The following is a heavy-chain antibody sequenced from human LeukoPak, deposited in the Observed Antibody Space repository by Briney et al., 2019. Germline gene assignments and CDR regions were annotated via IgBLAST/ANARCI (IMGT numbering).Heavy chain of an antibody. CDR3: ARWASGSSGSYYRRLGFDP. CDR2: INPNSGGT. V-gene: IGHV1-2*02. CDR1: GYTFTGYY. D-gene: IGHD3-10*01. J-gene: IGHJ5*02. Sequence: ASVKVSCKASGYTFTGYYMHWVRQAPEQGLEWMGWINPNSGGTNYAQKFQGRVTMTRDTSISTAYMELSRLRSDDTAVYYCARWASGSSGSYYRRLGFDPWGQGTLVTVSS.